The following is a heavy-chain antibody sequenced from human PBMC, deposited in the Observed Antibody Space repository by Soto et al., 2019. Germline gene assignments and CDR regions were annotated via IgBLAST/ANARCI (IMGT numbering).Heavy chain of an antibody. CDR3: ARERWVVVPVGGIDP. V-gene: IGHV1-3*01. J-gene: IGHJ5*02. Sequence: GASVKVSCKASGYTFTSYAIRWVRQAPGQRLEWMGWINAGNGNTKYSQKFQGRVTITRDTSASTAYMELSSLRSEDTAVYYCARERWVVVPVGGIDPWGQGTLVTVSS. CDR1: GYTFTSYA. D-gene: IGHD2-2*01. CDR2: INAGNGNT.